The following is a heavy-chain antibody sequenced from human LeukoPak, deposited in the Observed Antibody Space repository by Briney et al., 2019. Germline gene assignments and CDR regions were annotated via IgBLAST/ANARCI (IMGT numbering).Heavy chain of an antibody. CDR1: GYTFTGYY. Sequence: ASVKVSCKASGYTFTGYYMHWVRQAPGQGLEWMGWISAYNGNTNYAQKLQGRVTMTTDTSTSTAYMELRSLRSDDTAVYYCATAARSGFPTSFDYWGQGTLVTVSS. CDR3: ATAARSGFPTSFDY. CDR2: ISAYNGNT. V-gene: IGHV1-18*04. J-gene: IGHJ4*02. D-gene: IGHD3-22*01.